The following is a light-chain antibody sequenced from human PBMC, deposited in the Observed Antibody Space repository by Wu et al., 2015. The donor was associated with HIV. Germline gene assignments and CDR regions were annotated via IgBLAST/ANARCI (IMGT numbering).Light chain of an antibody. J-gene: IGKJ2*01. CDR3: QQYGTSPST. CDR2: AAS. Sequence: DIVLTQSPASLSLSPGERATLSCRASQNVNNYLAWYQQKPGQAPRLIIYAASTRATGIPDRFSGSGSGTDFTLTISRLEPEDFAVFYCQQYGTSPSTFGQGTMLELK. CDR1: QNVNNY. V-gene: IGKV3-20*01.